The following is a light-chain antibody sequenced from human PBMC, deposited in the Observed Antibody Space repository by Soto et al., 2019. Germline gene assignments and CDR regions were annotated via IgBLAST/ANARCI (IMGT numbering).Light chain of an antibody. V-gene: IGLV2-14*03. CDR3: SSYTSSNTVV. CDR1: SSDVGVYNY. J-gene: IGLJ2*01. CDR2: DVS. Sequence: QSALTQPASVSGSPGQSITISCTGTSSDVGVYNYVSWYQQHPGKAPKLMIYDVSYRPSGVSNRFSGFKSGNTASLTISGRQAEDEADYYCSSYTSSNTVVFGGGTKLTVL.